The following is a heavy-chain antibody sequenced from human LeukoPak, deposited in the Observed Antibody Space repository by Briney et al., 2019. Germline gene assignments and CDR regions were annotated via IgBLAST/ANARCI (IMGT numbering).Heavy chain of an antibody. D-gene: IGHD3-9*01. V-gene: IGHV3-23*01. CDR1: GFTFSSYA. J-gene: IGHJ4*02. CDR2: ISGSGGST. Sequence: GGSLRLSCAASGFTFSSYAMSWVRQAPGKGLEWVSAISGSGGSTYYADSVKGRFTISRDNSKNTLYLQMNSLRAEDTAVYYRAKAALRYFDWEYYFDYWGQGTLVTVSS. CDR3: AKAALRYFDWEYYFDY.